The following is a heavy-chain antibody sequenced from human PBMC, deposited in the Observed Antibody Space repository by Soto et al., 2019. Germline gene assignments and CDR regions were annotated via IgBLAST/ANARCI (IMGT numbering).Heavy chain of an antibody. CDR1: RGSISSYY. CDR2: IHYSGST. J-gene: IGHJ4*02. Sequence: PSETLSLTCTVSRGSISSYYWSWIRQPPGKGLEWIGYIHYSGSTKYNPSLKSRVTISADTSKNQFSLKLSSVTAADTAVYYRARGHHDYWSGSFATIDYWGQGTRVTVSS. CDR3: ARGHHDYWSGSFATIDY. D-gene: IGHD3-3*01. V-gene: IGHV4-59*08.